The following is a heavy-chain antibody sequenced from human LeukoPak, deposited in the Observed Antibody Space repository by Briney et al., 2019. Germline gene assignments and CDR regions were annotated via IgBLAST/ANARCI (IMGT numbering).Heavy chain of an antibody. CDR3: ARDPTTLYNVAYYFDN. D-gene: IGHD5/OR15-5a*01. Sequence: SETLSLTCGVYDLPFSGYYWSWVRQSPERGLEWIGEINDRGLTNYNPSLKSRVTLSVDPSKKQFSLTLTSVTAADTAMYFCARDPTTLYNVAYYFDNWAQGTLVTVSS. CDR1: DLPFSGYY. V-gene: IGHV4-34*01. CDR2: INDRGLT. J-gene: IGHJ4*02.